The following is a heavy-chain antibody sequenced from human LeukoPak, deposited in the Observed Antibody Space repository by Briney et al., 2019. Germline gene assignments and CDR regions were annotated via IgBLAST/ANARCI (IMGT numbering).Heavy chain of an antibody. CDR3: VSFYETY. D-gene: IGHD2/OR15-2a*01. Sequence: GGSLRLSCAASGFTFSNHWMSWVRRAPGKGLQWVANIKEDGSEIWYLDSVRGRFTISKDNAKNTVYLQMNSLRAEDTAVYYCVSFYETYWGRGTLVTVSS. CDR1: GFTFSNHW. J-gene: IGHJ4*02. V-gene: IGHV3-7*01. CDR2: IKEDGSEI.